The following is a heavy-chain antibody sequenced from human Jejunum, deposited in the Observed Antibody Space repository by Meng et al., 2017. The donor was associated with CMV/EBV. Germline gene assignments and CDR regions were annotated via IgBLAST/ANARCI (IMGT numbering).Heavy chain of an antibody. CDR2: IDLRGGST. CDR1: GYTLSRFY. V-gene: IGHV1-46*01. D-gene: IGHD5-18*01. Sequence: SCKSSGYTLSRFYMHWVRQVPGQGLEWMGVIDLRGGSTSYAQNFQGRITLTRDTSTDTVDLQLSSLRPEDTAIYYCARDRGYNYGYDYWGQGTLVTVSS. CDR3: ARDRGYNYGYDY. J-gene: IGHJ4*02.